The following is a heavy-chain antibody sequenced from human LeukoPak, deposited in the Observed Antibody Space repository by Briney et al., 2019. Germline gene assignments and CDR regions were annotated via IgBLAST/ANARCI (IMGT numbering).Heavy chain of an antibody. D-gene: IGHD3-3*01. V-gene: IGHV3-48*01. CDR2: ISTRSSTM. CDR1: RFTFSSYN. J-gene: IGHJ3*02. CDR3: AKDRSDYDFWSGYYTPIRGAFDI. Sequence: GGSLRLSCAASRFTFSSYNMNWVRQAPGKGLEWVSYISTRSSTMYYADSVKGRFTISRDNSKNTLYLQMNSLRAEDTAVYYCAKDRSDYDFWSGYYTPIRGAFDIWGQGTMVTVSS.